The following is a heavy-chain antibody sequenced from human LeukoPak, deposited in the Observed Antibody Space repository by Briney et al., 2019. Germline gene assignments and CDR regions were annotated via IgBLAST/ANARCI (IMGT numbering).Heavy chain of an antibody. J-gene: IGHJ4*02. CDR2: IKQDGSEK. V-gene: IGHV3-7*01. CDR1: GFTFSSYW. D-gene: IGHD3-10*02. CDR3: AREDTMSNFDY. Sequence: PGGSLRLSCAASGFTFSSYWMHWVRQAPGKGLEWVANIKQDGSEKYYVDSVKGRFTISRDNAKNSLYLQMNSLRAEDTAVYYCAREDTMSNFDYWGQGTLVTVSS.